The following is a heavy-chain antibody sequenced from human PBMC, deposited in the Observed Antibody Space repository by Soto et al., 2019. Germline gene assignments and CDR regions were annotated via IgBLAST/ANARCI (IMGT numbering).Heavy chain of an antibody. CDR1: GFTFSTYW. V-gene: IGHV3-7*01. J-gene: IGHJ4*02. D-gene: IGHD3-16*01. CDR3: VCGGNFFVY. CDR2: INQDGSER. Sequence: EVQLVESGGGLVQPGGSLRLPCAASGFTFSTYWMTWVRQPPGKGLEWVASINQDGSERYYVDSVRGRFTISRDNAKNSLYLQMNSLRAEYTAVYYCVCGGNFFVYGGQGTLVTVSP.